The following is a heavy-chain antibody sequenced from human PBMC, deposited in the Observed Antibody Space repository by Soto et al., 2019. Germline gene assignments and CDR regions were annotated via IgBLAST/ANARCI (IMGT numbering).Heavy chain of an antibody. Sequence: GESLKISCQGSGYTFSNHWINWVRLVPGKGLEWMGIIFPRDSDTRYSPSLQGQVIISVDKSTNTAYLQWTRLTDSDTAIYYCAKSIEGGPMDVWGQGTTVTVSS. CDR3: AKSIEGGPMDV. D-gene: IGHD1-26*01. V-gene: IGHV5-51*01. CDR1: GYTFSNHW. CDR2: IFPRDSDT. J-gene: IGHJ6*02.